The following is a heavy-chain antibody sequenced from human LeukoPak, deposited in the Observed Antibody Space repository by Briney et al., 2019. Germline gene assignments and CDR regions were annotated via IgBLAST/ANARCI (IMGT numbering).Heavy chain of an antibody. CDR1: GGSISSYY. Sequence: SETLSLTCSVSGGSISSYYWSWIRQPPGKGLEWIGNIYYSGSTYYNPSLKSRVTISVDTSKNQFSLKLSSVTAADTAVYYCARQNGYLNWFDPWGQGTLVTVSS. V-gene: IGHV4-59*08. J-gene: IGHJ5*02. CDR2: IYYSGST. D-gene: IGHD5-18*01. CDR3: ARQNGYLNWFDP.